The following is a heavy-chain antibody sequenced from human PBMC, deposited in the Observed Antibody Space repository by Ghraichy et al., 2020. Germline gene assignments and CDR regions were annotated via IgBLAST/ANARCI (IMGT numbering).Heavy chain of an antibody. V-gene: IGHV4-34*01. D-gene: IGHD6-19*01. CDR2: INHSGST. CDR1: GGSFSGYY. J-gene: IGHJ4*02. Sequence: SETLSLTCAVYGGSFSGYYWSWIRQPPGKGLEWIGEINHSGSTNYNPSLKSRVTISVDTSKNQFSLKLSSVTAADTAVYYCARGRPFTRSVSSGWYLTLLLHVNFDYWGQGTLVTVSS. CDR3: ARGRPFTRSVSSGWYLTLLLHVNFDY.